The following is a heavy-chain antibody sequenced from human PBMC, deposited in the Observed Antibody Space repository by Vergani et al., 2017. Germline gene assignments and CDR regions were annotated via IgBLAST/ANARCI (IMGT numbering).Heavy chain of an antibody. D-gene: IGHD3-9*01. CDR3: ARGYDILTGYPYYYYGMDV. Sequence: QVQLVESAGGVVQPGGSLRLSCAASGFTFSNFGMHWIRQAPGKGLEWLAYIGKDGINTRYRDAVKGRFTVSRDNAKNSLYLQMNSLRAEDTAVYYCARGYDILTGYPYYYYGMDVWGQGTTVTVSS. CDR1: GFTFSNFG. J-gene: IGHJ6*02. V-gene: IGHV3-30*02. CDR2: IGKDGINT.